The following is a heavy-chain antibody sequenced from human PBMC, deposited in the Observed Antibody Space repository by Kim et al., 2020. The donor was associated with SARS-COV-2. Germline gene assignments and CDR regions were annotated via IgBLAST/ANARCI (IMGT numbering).Heavy chain of an antibody. D-gene: IGHD3-22*01. Sequence: GGSLRLSCAASGFTFSDYYMSWIRQAPGKGLEWLSYISSRGGTIYYADSVKGRFTISRDNAKKSLYLQMNSLRAEDTAVYYCARGAWSLQIVFDVWGQGTMVTVSS. V-gene: IGHV3-11*04. CDR1: GFTFSDYY. CDR3: ARGAWSLQIVFDV. CDR2: ISSRGGTI. J-gene: IGHJ3*01.